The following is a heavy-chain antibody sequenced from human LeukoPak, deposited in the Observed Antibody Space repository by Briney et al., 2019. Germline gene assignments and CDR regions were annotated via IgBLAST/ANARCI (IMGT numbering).Heavy chain of an antibody. D-gene: IGHD3-22*01. V-gene: IGHV3-30*02. Sequence: PGGSLRLSCAASGFTFSDYSMHWVRQAPGKGLNWVAFIRYDGNNKYYADSVKGRFTISRDNAKNSLYLQMNSLRAEDTAVYYCARGAYDSSGYSVYWGQGTLVTVSS. J-gene: IGHJ4*02. CDR2: IRYDGNNK. CDR3: ARGAYDSSGYSVY. CDR1: GFTFSDYS.